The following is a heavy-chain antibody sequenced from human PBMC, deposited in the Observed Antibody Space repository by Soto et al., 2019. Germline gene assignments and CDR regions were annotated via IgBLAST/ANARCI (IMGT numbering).Heavy chain of an antibody. CDR2: IYYSGST. J-gene: IGHJ4*02. CDR1: GGSISSSSYY. CDR3: ARHAVFRGYCSGGSCYLGPADY. Sequence: QLQLQESGPGLVKPSETLSLTCTVSGGSISSSSYYWGWIRQPPGKGLEWIGSIYYSGSTYYNPSLKSRVTISVDTSKNQFSLKLSSVTAADTAVYYCARHAVFRGYCSGGSCYLGPADYWGLGTLVTVSS. D-gene: IGHD2-15*01. V-gene: IGHV4-39*01.